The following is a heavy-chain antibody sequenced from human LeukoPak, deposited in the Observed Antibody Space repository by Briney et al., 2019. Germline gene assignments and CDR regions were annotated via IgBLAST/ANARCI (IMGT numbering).Heavy chain of an antibody. D-gene: IGHD3-22*01. J-gene: IGHJ4*02. CDR1: GFTFSSYE. V-gene: IGHV3-48*03. CDR2: ISSSGSTI. Sequence: GGSLRLSCAASGFTFSSYEMNWVRQAPGKGLEWVSYISSSGSTIYYADSVKGRFTISRDNAKNSLYLQMNSLRAEDTAVYYCARDTGGYYDSSGYLNWGQGTLVTVSS. CDR3: ARDTGGYYDSSGYLN.